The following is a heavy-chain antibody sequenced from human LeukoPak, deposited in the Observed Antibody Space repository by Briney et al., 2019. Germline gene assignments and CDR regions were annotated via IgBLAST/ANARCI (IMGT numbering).Heavy chain of an antibody. V-gene: IGHV3-11*05. CDR3: ARVARSRRDGYNLDY. D-gene: IGHD5-24*01. CDR1: GFIFSTYG. Sequence: GGSLRLSCSASGFIFSTYGMSWIRQAPGKGLEWVSYISSSSSYTNYADSVKGRFTISRDNAKNSLYLQMNSLRAEDTAVYYCARVARSRRDGYNLDYWGQGTLVTVSS. CDR2: ISSSSSYT. J-gene: IGHJ4*02.